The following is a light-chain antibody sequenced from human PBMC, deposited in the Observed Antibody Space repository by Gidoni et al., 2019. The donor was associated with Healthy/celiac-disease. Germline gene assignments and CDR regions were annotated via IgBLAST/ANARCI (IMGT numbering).Light chain of an antibody. Sequence: SYELTQPPSVSLSPGQPARITCSGDALPKQYAYWYQQKPGQAPVLMIYKDSERPSGIPERFSGSSSGTTVTLTISGVQAEDEADYYCQSADSSGTWVFGGGTKLTVL. J-gene: IGLJ3*02. V-gene: IGLV3-25*03. CDR3: QSADSSGTWV. CDR2: KDS. CDR1: ALPKQY.